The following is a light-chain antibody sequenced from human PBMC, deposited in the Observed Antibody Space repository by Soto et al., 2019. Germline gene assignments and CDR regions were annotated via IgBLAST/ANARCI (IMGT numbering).Light chain of an antibody. Sequence: IVMTQSPATLAVSQGEIVTLSCRARQSVGSNYLAWYQRKPGQAPRLLIYGASTRATGIPARFSGSGSGTEFTLTISSLQPEDFATYYCQQSYSTPPRKFGQGTKVDI. CDR2: GAS. CDR1: QSVGSN. V-gene: IGKV3-15*01. J-gene: IGKJ1*01. CDR3: QQSYSTPPRK.